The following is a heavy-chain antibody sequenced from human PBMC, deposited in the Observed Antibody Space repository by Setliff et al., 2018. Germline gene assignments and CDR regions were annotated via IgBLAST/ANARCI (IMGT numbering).Heavy chain of an antibody. CDR2: INTDSGNT. Sequence: ASVKVSCKASGYTFNFCGMHWVRQAPGQRPEWMGWINTDSGNTRYSQKFQGRVTLTRDTSINTAYMELTGLTYDDTAIYYCARDTLTLKDITLFDYWGQGTPVTVSS. CDR1: GYTFNFCG. V-gene: IGHV1-3*04. D-gene: IGHD3-9*01. J-gene: IGHJ4*02. CDR3: ARDTLTLKDITLFDY.